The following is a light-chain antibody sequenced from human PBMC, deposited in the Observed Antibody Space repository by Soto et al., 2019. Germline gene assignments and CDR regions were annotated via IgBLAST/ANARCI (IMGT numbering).Light chain of an antibody. CDR2: EVD. Sequence: QSVLTQPPSASGSPGQSVAISCTGTSSDVGGYNYVSWYRQYPGKAPKLIIYEVDQRPSGVPDRFSGSKSGNTASLTVSGLQAEDEADYYCSSYAGSNNGAVFGGGTKVTVL. J-gene: IGLJ2*01. V-gene: IGLV2-8*01. CDR3: SSYAGSNNGAV. CDR1: SSDVGGYNY.